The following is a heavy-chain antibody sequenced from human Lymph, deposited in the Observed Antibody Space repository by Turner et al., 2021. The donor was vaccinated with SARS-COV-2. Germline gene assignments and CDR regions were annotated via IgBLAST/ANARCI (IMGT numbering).Heavy chain of an antibody. CDR3: ARDSSGSGTLDY. CDR1: GFTFNNYP. D-gene: IGHD3-10*01. J-gene: IGHJ4*02. CDR2: ISYDGSNK. Sequence: QVQLVESGGGVVQPGRSLRLSYAASGFTFNNYPMHWGRQDPGKGLEWVAVISYDGSNKYYADSVKGRFTISRDNSKNTLYLQMNSLRAEDTAVYYCARDSSGSGTLDYWGQGTLVTVSS. V-gene: IGHV3-30-3*01.